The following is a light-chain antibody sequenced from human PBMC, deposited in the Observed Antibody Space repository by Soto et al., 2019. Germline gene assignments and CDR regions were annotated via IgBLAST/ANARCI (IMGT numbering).Light chain of an antibody. J-gene: IGLJ2*01. V-gene: IGLV2-14*02. Sequence: QSALTQPASVSGSPGQSITISCIGTSSDVGSYNLVSWYQQHPGKAPKVLIYEVSNRPSGVSNRFSGSKSGNTASLTISGLQAEDEADYYCDSYTTSSTVVFGGGTQLTVL. CDR3: DSYTTSSTVV. CDR2: EVS. CDR1: SSDVGSYNL.